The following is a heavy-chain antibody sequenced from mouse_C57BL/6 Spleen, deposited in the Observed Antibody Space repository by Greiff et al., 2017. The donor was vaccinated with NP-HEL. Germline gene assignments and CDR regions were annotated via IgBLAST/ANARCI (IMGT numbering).Heavy chain of an antibody. J-gene: IGHJ1*03. CDR3: ARGGDYDWYFDV. CDR1: GYTFTSYG. V-gene: IGHV1-81*01. CDR2: IYPRSGNT. D-gene: IGHD2-4*01. Sequence: VQLQQSGAELARPGASVKLSCKASGYTFTSYGISWVKQRTGQGLEWIGEIYPRSGNTYYNEKFKGKATLTADKSSRTAYMELRSLTSEDSAVYFCARGGDYDWYFDVWGTGTTVTVSS.